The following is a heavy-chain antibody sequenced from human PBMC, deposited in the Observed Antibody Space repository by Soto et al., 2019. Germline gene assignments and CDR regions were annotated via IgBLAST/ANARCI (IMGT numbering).Heavy chain of an antibody. CDR3: ARAGYYGSGSYPTNSYYSDMDV. J-gene: IGHJ6*03. CDR2: INPSGGST. Sequence: ASVKVSCKASGYTFTSYYMHWVRQAPGQGLEWMGIINPSGGSTSYAQKFQGRVTMTRDTSTSTVYMELSSLRSEDTAVYYCARAGYYGSGSYPTNSYYSDMDVWGKGTALTVS. CDR1: GYTFTSYY. D-gene: IGHD3-10*01. V-gene: IGHV1-46*03.